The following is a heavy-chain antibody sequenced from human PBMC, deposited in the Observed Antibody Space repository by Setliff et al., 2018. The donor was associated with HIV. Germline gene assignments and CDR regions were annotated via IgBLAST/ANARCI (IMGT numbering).Heavy chain of an antibody. D-gene: IGHD3-3*01. CDR3: ARTTVRDFGLVITNFDQ. V-gene: IGHV4-59*11. J-gene: IGHJ4*02. Sequence: LSLTCTVSGGSINGHSWSWIRQPPGKVLEWIGYIDHSETTNYNPSLKSRLTISIDTSKTQFSLNLSSVTAADTAVYYCARTTVRDFGLVITNFDQWGLGTLVTVSS. CDR1: GGSINGHS. CDR2: IDHSETT.